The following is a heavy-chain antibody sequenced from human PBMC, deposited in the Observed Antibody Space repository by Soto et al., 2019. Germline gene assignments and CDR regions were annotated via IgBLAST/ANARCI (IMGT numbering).Heavy chain of an antibody. V-gene: IGHV3-7*01. J-gene: IGHJ4*02. Sequence: EVQLVESGGGLVQPGGSLRLSCEASGFMFSAYWMSWVRQDPRKGLEWVATISGGASDKFYVDTVKGRVTIARVDAKSSLNLHMTSLRDDDTAVDSCVSGYWHRFDHWGVGTVVTVSS. CDR3: VSGYWHRFDH. CDR2: ISGGASDK. CDR1: GFMFSAYW. D-gene: IGHD2-2*03.